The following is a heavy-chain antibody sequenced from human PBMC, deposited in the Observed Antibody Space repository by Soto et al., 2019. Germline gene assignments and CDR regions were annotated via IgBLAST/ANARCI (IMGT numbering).Heavy chain of an antibody. Sequence: EVQLLESWGGLVQPGGSLSLSCAASGFTFRSSAISWVRQAPGKGLEWVSAISGSGGSTYYADSVKGRFTISRDNSKHALYLQLNSLRAEDTAVYYCAKALRRYFQHWGQGTLVTVSS. CDR3: AKALRRYFQH. CDR2: ISGSGGST. V-gene: IGHV3-23*01. J-gene: IGHJ1*01. CDR1: GFTFRSSA. D-gene: IGHD4-17*01.